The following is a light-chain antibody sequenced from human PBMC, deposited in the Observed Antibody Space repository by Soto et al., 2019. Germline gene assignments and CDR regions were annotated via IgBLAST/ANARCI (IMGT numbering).Light chain of an antibody. CDR1: SSNIGARFD. Sequence: SVLTQPPSVSGAPGQRVTISCTGSSSNIGARFDVHWYRHLPGTAPKLLISVNTNGPSGVADRFSGSKSGTSASLAIAGLRAEDEADYYCQSYDSSLAGFVFGTGTKVTVL. CDR2: VNT. J-gene: IGLJ1*01. V-gene: IGLV1-40*01. CDR3: QSYDSSLAGFV.